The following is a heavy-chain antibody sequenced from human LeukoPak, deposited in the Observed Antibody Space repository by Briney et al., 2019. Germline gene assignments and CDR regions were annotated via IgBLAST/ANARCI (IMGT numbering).Heavy chain of an antibody. V-gene: IGHV3-23*01. J-gene: IGHJ4*02. Sequence: GGSLRLSCAASGFTFSTYAMTWVRQAPGKGLEWVSLISCTGGSTYYADSVKGRFTISRDNSKNTLYLQMNSLRAEDTAVYYCARRAGAYSHPYDYWGQGTLVTVSS. CDR2: ISCTGGST. CDR3: ARRAGAYSHPYDY. D-gene: IGHD4/OR15-4a*01. CDR1: GFTFSTYA.